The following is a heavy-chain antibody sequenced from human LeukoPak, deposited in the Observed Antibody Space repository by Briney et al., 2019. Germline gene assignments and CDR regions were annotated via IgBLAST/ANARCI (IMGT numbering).Heavy chain of an antibody. CDR1: GFSFSDYY. J-gene: IGHJ3*02. D-gene: IGHD6-19*01. CDR3: AFSGYSSWYGFDM. V-gene: IGHV3-11*04. CDR2: ISGSGTIL. Sequence: GGSLRLSCAASGFSFSDYYMTWIRQAPGKGLEYISYISGSGTILHYADSVKGRFTISRDNGKNSLNLQMNSLRAEDTAVYYCAFSGYSSWYGFDMWGQGTMVTVSS.